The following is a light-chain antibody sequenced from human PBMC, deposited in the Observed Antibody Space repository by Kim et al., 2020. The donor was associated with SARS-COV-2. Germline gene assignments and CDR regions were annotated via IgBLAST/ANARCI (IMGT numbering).Light chain of an antibody. J-gene: IGKJ2*01. V-gene: IGKV3-11*01. Sequence: SLSTGERATLSCRASQSISDYLGWYQHRVGQAPRLLIYNASHRATGIPARFSGSGSGTDFTLTINDLEPEDSAIYYCQHRANWPQTFGQGTKLEI. CDR1: QSISDY. CDR3: QHRANWPQT. CDR2: NAS.